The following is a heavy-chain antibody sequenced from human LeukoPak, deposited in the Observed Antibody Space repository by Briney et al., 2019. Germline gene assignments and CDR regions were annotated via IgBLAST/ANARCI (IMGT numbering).Heavy chain of an antibody. J-gene: IGHJ4*02. D-gene: IGHD3-3*01. CDR2: ISGSGRST. CDR1: GFTFSSYA. Sequence: GGSLRLSCAASGFTFSSYAMSWVRQAPGKGLRWVSAISGSGRSTYYGDSVKGRFTVSRDNSKNTLFLQMNSLRAEDTAVYYCAKGTTYDFWSGYPHSRTFDYWGQGTLVTVSS. CDR3: AKGTTYDFWSGYPHSRTFDY. V-gene: IGHV3-23*01.